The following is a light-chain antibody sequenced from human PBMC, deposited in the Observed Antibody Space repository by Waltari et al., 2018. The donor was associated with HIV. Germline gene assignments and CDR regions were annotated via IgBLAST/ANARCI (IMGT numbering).Light chain of an antibody. V-gene: IGLV1-40*01. J-gene: IGLJ2*01. CDR1: TSNIGAHYG. Sequence: QSVLTQPPSVSGAPGQRVTISCTGSTSNIGAHYGVNWYQEVPGTAPRLLIYGDHNRPARIPDRFSGSRSGTSASLAINGLQAEDEAEYYCQSYDSSLSSVLFGGGTKLTVL. CDR3: QSYDSSLSSVL. CDR2: GDH.